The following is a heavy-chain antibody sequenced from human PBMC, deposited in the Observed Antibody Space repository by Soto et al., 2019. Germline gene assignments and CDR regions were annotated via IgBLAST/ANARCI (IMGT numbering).Heavy chain of an antibody. CDR3: AIVFHHRAVRFYYYGMDV. CDR1: GGSISSYY. Sequence: SETLSLTCTVSGGSISSYYWSWIRQPPGKGLEWIGYIYYSGSTNYNPSLKSRVTISVDTSKNQFSLKLSSVTAADTAVYYCAIVFHHRAVRFYYYGMDVWGQGTTVTVSS. CDR2: IYYSGST. J-gene: IGHJ6*02. D-gene: IGHD6-25*01. V-gene: IGHV4-59*01.